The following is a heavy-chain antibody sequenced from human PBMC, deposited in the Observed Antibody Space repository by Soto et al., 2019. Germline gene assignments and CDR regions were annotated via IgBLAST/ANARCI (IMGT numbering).Heavy chain of an antibody. CDR3: ARGRYCSSTSCYWGYYYYGMDV. CDR1: GYTFTSYD. J-gene: IGHJ6*02. Sequence: ASVKVSCKASGYTFTSYDINWVRQATGQGLEWMGWMNPNSGNTGYAQKFQGRVTMTRNTSISTAYMELSSLRSEDTAVYYCARGRYCSSTSCYWGYYYYGMDVWGQGTTVTVSS. D-gene: IGHD2-2*01. CDR2: MNPNSGNT. V-gene: IGHV1-8*01.